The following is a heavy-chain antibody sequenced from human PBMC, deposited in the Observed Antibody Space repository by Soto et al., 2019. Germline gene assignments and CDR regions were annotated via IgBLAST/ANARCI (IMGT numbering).Heavy chain of an antibody. CDR1: GYTFTRNT. D-gene: IGHD3-10*01. CDR3: AREYYGSGSYYWFDP. V-gene: IGHV1-3*01. Sequence: GASVKVSCKASGYTFTRNTIHWVRQAPGQRLEWMGWINAGDGYTRYSQKFQGRVTITRDTSASTAYMDLSSLRYEDTAVYYCAREYYGSGSYYWFDPWGQGTLVTVSS. J-gene: IGHJ5*02. CDR2: INAGDGYT.